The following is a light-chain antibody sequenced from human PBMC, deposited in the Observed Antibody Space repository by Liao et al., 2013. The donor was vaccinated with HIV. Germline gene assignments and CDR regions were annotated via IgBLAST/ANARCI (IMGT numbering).Light chain of an antibody. Sequence: SYGLTQPPSVSAAPGKTATMTCEGSVIGGRSVHWYQHKPGQAPLLVLFHDDDRPSGIPERFSGSNSATMASLTISRVEPGDEAVYYCQVWDNSSDPRGVFGTGTKVTVL. V-gene: IGLV3-21*03. J-gene: IGLJ1*01. CDR2: HDD. CDR1: VIGGRS. CDR3: QVWDNSSDPRGV.